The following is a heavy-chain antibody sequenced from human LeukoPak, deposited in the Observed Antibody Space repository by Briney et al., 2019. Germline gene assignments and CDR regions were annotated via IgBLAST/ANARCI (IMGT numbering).Heavy chain of an antibody. CDR1: GGSISSYY. CDR2: IYYSGST. J-gene: IGHJ6*03. Sequence: PSETLSLTCTVSGGSISSYYWSWIRQPPGKGLEWIGYIYYSGSTNYNPSLKSRVTISVDTSKNQFSLKLSSVTAADTALYYCARDVTDYYYMDVWGKGTTVTVSS. V-gene: IGHV4-59*01. CDR3: ARDVTDYYYMDV.